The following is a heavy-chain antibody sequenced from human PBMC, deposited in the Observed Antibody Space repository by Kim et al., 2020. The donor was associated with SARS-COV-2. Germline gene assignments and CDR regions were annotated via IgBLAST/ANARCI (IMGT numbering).Heavy chain of an antibody. D-gene: IGHD2-15*01. Sequence: KRRVTISVDTSKNQFSLKLSSVTAADTAVYYCARRVVVHTGFYYYYYMDVWGKGTTVTVSS. V-gene: IGHV4-39*01. J-gene: IGHJ6*03. CDR3: ARRVVVHTGFYYYYYMDV.